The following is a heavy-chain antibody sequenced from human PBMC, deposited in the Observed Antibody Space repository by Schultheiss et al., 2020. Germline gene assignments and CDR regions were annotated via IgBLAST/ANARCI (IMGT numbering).Heavy chain of an antibody. D-gene: IGHD3-10*01. CDR2: INAGNGNT. CDR1: GYTFTNYA. J-gene: IGHJ4*02. CDR3: ARGVSSMVRGVIITEGYFDY. V-gene: IGHV1-3*01. Sequence: ASVKVSCKSSGYTFTNYAIHWVRQAPGQRLEWMGWINAGNGNTKYSQKFQGRVTITRDTSASTAYMELSSLRSEDTAVYYCARGVSSMVRGVIITEGYFDYWGQGTLVTVSS.